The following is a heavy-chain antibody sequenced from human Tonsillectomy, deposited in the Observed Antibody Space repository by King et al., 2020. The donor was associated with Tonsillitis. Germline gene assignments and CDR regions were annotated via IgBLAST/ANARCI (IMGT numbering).Heavy chain of an antibody. V-gene: IGHV4-34*01. CDR2: INHSGST. CDR3: ARDGDWNDGVP. CDR1: GGSFSGYY. Sequence: VQLQQWGAGLLKPSETLSLTCAVYGGSFSGYYWSWIRQPPGKGLEWIGEINHSGSTNYNPPLKSRVTISVDTSKNQFSLKLSSVTAADTAVYYCARDGDWNDGVPWGQGTLVTVSS. D-gene: IGHD1-1*01. J-gene: IGHJ5*02.